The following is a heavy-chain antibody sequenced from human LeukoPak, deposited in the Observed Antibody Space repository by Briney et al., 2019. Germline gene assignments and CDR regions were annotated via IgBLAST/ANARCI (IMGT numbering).Heavy chain of an antibody. CDR2: ISGSGSST. D-gene: IGHD5-24*01. V-gene: IGHV3-23*01. CDR1: EFTFSSYA. J-gene: IGHJ4*02. CDR3: AKRDGYNSNPLKD. Sequence: GGSLRLSCAASEFTFSSYAMSWVRQAPGKGLEWVSAISGSGSSTYYADSVKGRFTISRGNSKNTLYLQMNSLRAEDTALYYCAKRDGYNSNPLKDWGQGTLVTVSS.